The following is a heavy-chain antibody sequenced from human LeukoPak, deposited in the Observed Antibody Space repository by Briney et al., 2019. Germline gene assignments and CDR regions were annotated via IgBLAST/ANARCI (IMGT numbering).Heavy chain of an antibody. D-gene: IGHD6-13*01. V-gene: IGHV4-34*01. CDR2: INHSGGT. CDR3: ARGLGSSWSRDY. Sequence: SETLSLTCAVYGGSFSGYYWSWIRQPPGKGLEWIGEINHSGGTNYNPSLKSRVTISVDTSKNQFSLKLSSVTAADTAVYYCARGLGSSWSRDYWGQGTLVTVSS. CDR1: GGSFSGYY. J-gene: IGHJ4*02.